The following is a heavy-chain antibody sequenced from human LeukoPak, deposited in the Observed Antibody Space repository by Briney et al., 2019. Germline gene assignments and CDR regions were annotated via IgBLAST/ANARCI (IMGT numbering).Heavy chain of an antibody. CDR2: ISRSDNTI. J-gene: IGHJ4*02. Sequence: PGGSLRLSCAASGFTFNDHYMSWIRQAPGKGLEWLSYISRSDNTIYYAGSVRGRFTISRDNAKSSLYLQMNSLRDEDTAVYYCARGVRGYRQGSRFDYWGQGTLVTVSS. D-gene: IGHD5-12*01. CDR1: GFTFNDHY. V-gene: IGHV3-11*04. CDR3: ARGVRGYRQGSRFDY.